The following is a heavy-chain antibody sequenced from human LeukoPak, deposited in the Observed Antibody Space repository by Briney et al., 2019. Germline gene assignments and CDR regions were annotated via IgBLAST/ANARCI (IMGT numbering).Heavy chain of an antibody. CDR2: IYYSGST. J-gene: IGHJ2*01. CDR3: ARDSSNWYFDL. CDR1: GGSISSYY. V-gene: IGHV4-59*01. Sequence: KPSETLSLTCTVSGGSISSYYWSWIRQPPGKGLEWIGYIYYSGSTNYSPSLKSRVTISVDTSKNQLSLKLSSVTAADTAVYYCARDSSNWYFDLWGRGTLVTVSS.